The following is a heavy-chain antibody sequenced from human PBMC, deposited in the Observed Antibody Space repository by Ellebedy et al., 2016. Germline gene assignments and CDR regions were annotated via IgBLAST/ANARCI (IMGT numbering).Heavy chain of an antibody. CDR1: GFNFNTFF. CDR2: ISGDGDTT. D-gene: IGHD4-17*01. Sequence: GGSLRLSXTASGFNFNTFFMSWVRQAPGGGLEWISTISGDGDTTFSADSVKGRFTISRDNSRYTLYLQMDSLTAADTAVYYCYYGHYSGFWGQGTLVTVSS. J-gene: IGHJ4*02. V-gene: IGHV3-23*01. CDR3: YYGHYSGF.